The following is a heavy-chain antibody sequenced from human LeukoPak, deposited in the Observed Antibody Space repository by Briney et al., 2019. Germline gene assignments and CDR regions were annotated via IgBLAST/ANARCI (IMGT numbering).Heavy chain of an antibody. CDR1: GASMNTHY. V-gene: IGHV4-59*11. CDR2: MLDTVTT. CDR3: ATIKRGNIFGYFDF. Sequence: SETQSLTCAVSGASMNTHYWSWIRQPPGKGLEWIGYMLDTVTTKDNPSLKSRFTLSADTSKNQFSLRLTSVTAADTAVYYCATIKRGNIFGYFDFWGQGIPVTVSS. D-gene: IGHD5-18*01. J-gene: IGHJ4*02.